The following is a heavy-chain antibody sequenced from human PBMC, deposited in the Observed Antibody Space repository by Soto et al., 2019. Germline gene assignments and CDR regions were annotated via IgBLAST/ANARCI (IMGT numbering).Heavy chain of an antibody. CDR2: VSGSGDYT. CDR1: GFPFRSYA. J-gene: IGHJ3*02. V-gene: IGHV3-23*01. CDR3: ANQGEKSDIEAFGS. Sequence: EVHLLESGGGLVQPGGSLRVSCAASGFPFRSYAMTWVRQAPGKGLEWVSGVSGSGDYTYYADSVKGRLTISRDNSNKTLYLQMTGLRAEASAVYYCANQGEKSDIEAFGSWGQGTMVSVSS. D-gene: IGHD3-9*01.